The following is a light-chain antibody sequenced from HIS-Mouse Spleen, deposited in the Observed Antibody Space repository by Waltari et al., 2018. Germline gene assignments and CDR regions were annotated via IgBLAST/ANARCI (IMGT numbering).Light chain of an antibody. J-gene: IGLJ2*01. CDR3: YSTDSSGNHRV. Sequence: SYELTQPPSVSVSPGQTARITCSGAALPKKYAYWYQRKSGQAPVLVIYEDSKRPSGIPERFSGSSSGTMANWTISGAQVEDEADYYCYSTDSSGNHRVFGGGTKLTVL. CDR2: EDS. V-gene: IGLV3-10*01. CDR1: ALPKKY.